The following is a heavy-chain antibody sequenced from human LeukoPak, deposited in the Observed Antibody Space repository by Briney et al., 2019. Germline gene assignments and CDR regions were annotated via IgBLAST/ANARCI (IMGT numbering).Heavy chain of an antibody. J-gene: IGHJ4*02. CDR3: AKPNVGVPLQCFDS. V-gene: IGHV3-23*01. CDR2: ISGSGGST. Sequence: GGSLRLSCAASGVTFSSYALNWVRQAPGKGLEWVSGISGSGGSTYYADSVKGRFTISRDNSKNTLYLQMNSLRAEDTAVYYCAKPNVGVPLQCFDSWGQGTLVTVSS. CDR1: GVTFSSYA. D-gene: IGHD1-26*01.